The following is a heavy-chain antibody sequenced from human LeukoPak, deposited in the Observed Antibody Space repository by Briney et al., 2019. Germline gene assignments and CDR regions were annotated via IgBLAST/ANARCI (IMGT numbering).Heavy chain of an antibody. CDR2: ISSNSRYI. J-gene: IGHJ4*02. CDR3: SRVAEAAAFDS. V-gene: IGHV3-21*06. Sequence: GSQIPSCAASGFTFSTYSMNWVRQAPGKGVEWVSSISSNSRYIYYADSMRGRFTISRDNAKNSLYLQMNSLKPEDTAVYYCSRVAEAAAFDSWGQGTLVTVSS. D-gene: IGHD6-13*01. CDR1: GFTFSTYS.